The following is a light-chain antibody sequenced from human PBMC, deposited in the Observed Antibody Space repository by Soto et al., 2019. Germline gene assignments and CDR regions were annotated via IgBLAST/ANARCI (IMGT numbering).Light chain of an antibody. Sequence: EIVMTQSPATLSVSPGEGATLPCRASQSVSSNLAWYQQKPGQAPRLLIYGASARATGIPARFSGSGSGTDFTLTISSLQSEDFAVYYCQQYNNWPGTVGQGTKVDIK. CDR3: QQYNNWPGT. V-gene: IGKV3-15*01. CDR1: QSVSSN. CDR2: GAS. J-gene: IGKJ2*01.